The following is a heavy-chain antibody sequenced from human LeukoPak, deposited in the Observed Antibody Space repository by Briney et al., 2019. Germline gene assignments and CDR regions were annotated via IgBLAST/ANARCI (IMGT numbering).Heavy chain of an antibody. CDR2: IIPILGIA. CDR3: ARDRRYYYDSSGYSSFDY. D-gene: IGHD3-22*01. V-gene: IGHV1-69*04. J-gene: IGHJ4*02. CDR1: GYTFTSYG. Sequence: ASVKVSCKASGYTFTSYGISWVRQAPGQGLEWMGRIIPILGIANYAQKFQGRVTITADKSTSTAYMELSSLRSEDTAVYYCARDRRYYYDSSGYSSFDYWGQGTLVTVSS.